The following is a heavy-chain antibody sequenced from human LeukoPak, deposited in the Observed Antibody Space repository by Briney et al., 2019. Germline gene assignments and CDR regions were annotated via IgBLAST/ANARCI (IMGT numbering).Heavy chain of an antibody. J-gene: IGHJ4*02. Sequence: SETLSLTCTVSGGSISSSSYYWGWIRQPPGKGLEWIGSIYYSGSTYYNPSLKSRVTISVDTSMNQFSLKLSSVTAADTAVYYCARVPDYGGHRGVPDYWGQGTLVTVSS. CDR1: GGSISSSSYY. CDR2: IYYSGST. CDR3: ARVPDYGGHRGVPDY. D-gene: IGHD4-23*01. V-gene: IGHV4-39*07.